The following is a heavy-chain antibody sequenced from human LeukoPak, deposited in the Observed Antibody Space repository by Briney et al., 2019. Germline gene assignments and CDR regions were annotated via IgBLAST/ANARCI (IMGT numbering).Heavy chain of an antibody. V-gene: IGHV4-31*03. Sequence: SQTLSLTCTVSGASVTSGGYFWTWIRQHPGKGLEWIGYISNSGTTAYNPSFKSRLFISLDTSKNQFSLRLSSVTAADTAVYYCARDVVVTSSPDAFDFWGQETMVTVSS. CDR1: GASVTSGGYF. D-gene: IGHD2-21*02. CDR3: ARDVVVTSSPDAFDF. CDR2: ISNSGTT. J-gene: IGHJ3*01.